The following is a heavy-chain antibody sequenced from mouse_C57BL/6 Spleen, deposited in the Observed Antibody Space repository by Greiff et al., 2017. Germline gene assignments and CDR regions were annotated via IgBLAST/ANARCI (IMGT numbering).Heavy chain of an antibody. CDR1: GFTFSSYA. J-gene: IGHJ1*03. CDR3: TRDESTTVVAHWYFDV. Sequence: EVQRVESGEGLVKPGGSLKLSCAASGFTFSSYAMSWVRQTPEKRLEWVAYISSGGDYIYYADTVKGRFTIARDNARTTLYLQMRSLKSEETAMYYCTRDESTTVVAHWYFDVWGTGTTVTVSS. V-gene: IGHV5-9-1*02. CDR2: ISSGGDYI. D-gene: IGHD1-1*01.